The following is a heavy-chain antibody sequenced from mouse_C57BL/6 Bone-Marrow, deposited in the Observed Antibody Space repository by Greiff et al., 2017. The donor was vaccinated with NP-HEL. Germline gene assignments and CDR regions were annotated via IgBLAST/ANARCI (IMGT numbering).Heavy chain of an antibody. CDR1: GYTFTSYW. CDR3: ARSNYGNDHYYAMDY. V-gene: IGHV1-61*01. Sequence: VQLQQPGAELVRPGSSVKLSCKASGYTFTSYWMDWVKQRPGQGLEWIGNIYPSDSETHYNQKFKDKATLTVDKSSSTAYMQLSSLTSEDSAVYYCARSNYGNDHYYAMDYWGQGTSVTVSS. CDR2: IYPSDSET. J-gene: IGHJ4*01. D-gene: IGHD2-1*01.